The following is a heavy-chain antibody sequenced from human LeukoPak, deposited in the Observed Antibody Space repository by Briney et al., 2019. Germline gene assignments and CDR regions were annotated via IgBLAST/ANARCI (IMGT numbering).Heavy chain of an antibody. V-gene: IGHV4-39*01. CDR2: IYYSGSS. D-gene: IGHD3-22*01. CDR3: ARHVGSGSYFDY. Sequence: SETLSLTCTVSGGSISSSSYCWGWIRQPPGKGLEWIGSIYYSGSSYYNPSLKSRVIISVDTSKNQFSLKLSSVTAADTAVYYCARHVGSGSYFDYWGQGTLVTVSS. CDR1: GGSISSSSYC. J-gene: IGHJ4*02.